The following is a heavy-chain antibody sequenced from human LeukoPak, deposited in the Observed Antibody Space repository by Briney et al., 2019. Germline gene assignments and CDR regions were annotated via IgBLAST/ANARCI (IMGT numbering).Heavy chain of an antibody. CDR1: GYSFTDYY. V-gene: IGHV1-2*02. Sequence: GASVKVSCKPSGYSFTDYYMHWVRQAPGQGLEWMGWINPNSGGTSSAQKFQGRVTMTRDTSITTVYMEVSWLTSDDTAIYYCARADRLHWGPYLIGLWGQGTLVSVSS. CDR3: ARADRLHWGPYLIGL. J-gene: IGHJ4*02. CDR2: INPNSGGT. D-gene: IGHD2-21*01.